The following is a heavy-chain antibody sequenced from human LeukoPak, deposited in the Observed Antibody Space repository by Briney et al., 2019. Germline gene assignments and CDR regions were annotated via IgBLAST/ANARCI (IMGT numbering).Heavy chain of an antibody. D-gene: IGHD3-16*01. CDR1: GFTFSSYW. V-gene: IGHV3-7*03. CDR3: ARGGGLDV. J-gene: IGHJ6*02. CDR2: IKQDGSKK. Sequence: GGSLRLSCAASGFTFSSYWMTWVRQAPGKGLEWVANIKQDGSKKNYVDSVKGRFTISRDNAKNSLYLQMSNLRAEDTAVYFCARGGGLDVWGQGATVTVSS.